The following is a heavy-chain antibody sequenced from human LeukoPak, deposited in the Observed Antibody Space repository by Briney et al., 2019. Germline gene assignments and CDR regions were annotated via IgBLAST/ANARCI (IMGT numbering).Heavy chain of an antibody. CDR1: GGTFSSYA. J-gene: IGHJ4*02. CDR3: ARPDYYDSSGQGPLDY. V-gene: IGHV1-69*05. Sequence: SVKVSCKASGGTFSSYAISWVRQAPGQGLEWMGGIIPIFGTANYAQKFQGRVTITTDVSTSTAYMELSSLRSEDTAVYYCARPDYYDSSGQGPLDYWGQGTLVTVSS. CDR2: IIPIFGTA. D-gene: IGHD3-22*01.